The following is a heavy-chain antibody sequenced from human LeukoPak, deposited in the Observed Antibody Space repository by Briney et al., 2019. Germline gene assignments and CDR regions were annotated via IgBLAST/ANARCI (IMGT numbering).Heavy chain of an antibody. V-gene: IGHV4-61*02. CDR3: ARDFGMEHLERLAGGWFDP. CDR2: IYTSGST. CDR1: GGSISSGSYY. Sequence: SETLSLTCTVSGGSISSGSYYWSWIRQPAGKGLEWIGRIYTSGSTNYNPSLKSRVTISVDTSKNQFSLKLSSVTAADTAVYYCARDFGMEHLERLAGGWFDPWGQGTLVTVSS. J-gene: IGHJ5*02. D-gene: IGHD1-1*01.